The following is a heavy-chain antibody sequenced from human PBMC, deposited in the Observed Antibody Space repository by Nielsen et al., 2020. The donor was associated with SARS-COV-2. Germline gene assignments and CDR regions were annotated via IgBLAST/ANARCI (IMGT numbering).Heavy chain of an antibody. CDR1: GFTFSSYD. V-gene: IGHV3-13*01. D-gene: IGHD5-12*01. CDR3: AREGGYGAFDI. Sequence: GASLKISCAASGFTFSSYDMHWVRQATGKGLEWVSAIGTAGDTYYPGSVKGRFTISRENAKNSLYLQMNSLRAGDTAVYYCAREGGYGAFDIWGQGTMVTVPS. J-gene: IGHJ3*02. CDR2: IGTAGDT.